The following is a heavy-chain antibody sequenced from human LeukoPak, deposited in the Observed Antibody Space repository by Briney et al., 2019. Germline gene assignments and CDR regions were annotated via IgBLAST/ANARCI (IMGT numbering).Heavy chain of an antibody. CDR2: ISWNSDII. Sequence: GGSLRLSCAASGFIFNDYAMHWVRQAPGKGLEWVSGISWNSDIIGYADSVKGRFTISRDNAKNSLYLQMNSLRVEDTAVYFCARSGIAVALNWFDPWGQGTLVTVSS. CDR3: ARSGIAVALNWFDP. D-gene: IGHD6-19*01. V-gene: IGHV3-9*01. J-gene: IGHJ5*02. CDR1: GFIFNDYA.